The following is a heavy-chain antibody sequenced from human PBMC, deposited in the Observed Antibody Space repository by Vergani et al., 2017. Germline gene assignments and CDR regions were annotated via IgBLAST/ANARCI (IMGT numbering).Heavy chain of an antibody. D-gene: IGHD2-21*02. J-gene: IGHJ3*02. CDR3: ARNPYCGGDCYSDAFDI. Sequence: QVQLQESGPGLVKPSETLSLTCTVSGGSLSSYYWSWIRQPPGKGLEWIGYIYYSGSTNYNPSLKSRVTISVDTSKNQFYLKLSSVTAADTAVYYCARNPYCGGDCYSDAFDIWGQGTMVTVSS. CDR1: GGSLSSYY. CDR2: IYYSGST. V-gene: IGHV4-59*01.